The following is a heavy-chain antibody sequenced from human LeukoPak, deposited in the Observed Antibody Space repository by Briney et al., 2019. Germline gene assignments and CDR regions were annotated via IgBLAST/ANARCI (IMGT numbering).Heavy chain of an antibody. D-gene: IGHD5-24*01. V-gene: IGHV3-7*01. Sequence: GGSLRISCAASGFTFSSYWMNWARQAPGKGLEWVASINHNGNVNYYVDSVKGRFTISRDNSKNTLYLQMNSLRAGDTAVYYCASPNSFAGWGQGTLVTVSS. CDR2: INHNGNVN. CDR3: ASPNSFAG. J-gene: IGHJ1*01. CDR1: GFTFSSYW.